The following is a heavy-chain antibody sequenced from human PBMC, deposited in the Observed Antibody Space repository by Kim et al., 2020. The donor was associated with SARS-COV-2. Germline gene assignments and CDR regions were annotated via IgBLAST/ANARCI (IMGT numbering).Heavy chain of an antibody. J-gene: IGHJ4*02. D-gene: IGHD5-12*01. V-gene: IGHV4-59*01. Sequence: PSLKSRVTLSVDPSKNQFSLKLSSVTAADTAVYYCARSTFGDGYNYPFDYWGQGTLVTVSS. CDR3: ARSTFGDGYNYPFDY.